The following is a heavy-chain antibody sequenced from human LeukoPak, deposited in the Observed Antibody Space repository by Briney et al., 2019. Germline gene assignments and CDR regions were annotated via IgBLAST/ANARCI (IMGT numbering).Heavy chain of an antibody. J-gene: IGHJ6*03. CDR3: ARAVTRDYDFWSGYYTGMYYYYYMDV. CDR1: GYTFTGYY. CDR2: INPNSGNT. V-gene: IGHV1-2*06. D-gene: IGHD3-3*01. Sequence: GASVKVSCKASGYTFTGYYMHWVRQAPGQGLEWMGRINPNSGNTNYAQKLQGRVTMTTDTSTSTAYMELRSLRSDDTAVYYCARAVTRDYDFWSGYYTGMYYYYYMDVWGKGTTVTVSS.